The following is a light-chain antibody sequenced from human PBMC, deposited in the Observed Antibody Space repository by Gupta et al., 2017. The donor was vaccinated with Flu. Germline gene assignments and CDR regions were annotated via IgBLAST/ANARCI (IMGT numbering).Light chain of an antibody. J-gene: IGKJ2*01. V-gene: IGKV3-11*01. CDR3: QHRSGLPMYT. CDR1: QSVNIY. Sequence: EIVLTQSPATLSLSPGDRAILSCRASQSVNIYLAWYQQKPGQPPRLLMFDASKRAAGIPDRFSGSGYGTDFTLTISTREPEDFAVYYCQHRSGLPMYTFGQGTKLE. CDR2: DAS.